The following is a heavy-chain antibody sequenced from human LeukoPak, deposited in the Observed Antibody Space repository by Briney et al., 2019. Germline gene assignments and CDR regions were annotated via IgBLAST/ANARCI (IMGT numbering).Heavy chain of an antibody. CDR3: AKQLDSXXXYPXXXDX. CDR2: ISASGADT. CDR1: GFTLSSYA. Sequence: PGGSLRLSCAASGFTLSSYATSWVRQAPGKGLEWVSAISASGADTYYADSVKGRFTISRDTSKNTVYLQMNSLRDENPAVSYCAKQLDSXXXYPXXXDXWGQGTLXTVSS. D-gene: IGHD5-24*01. V-gene: IGHV3-23*01. J-gene: IGHJ4*02.